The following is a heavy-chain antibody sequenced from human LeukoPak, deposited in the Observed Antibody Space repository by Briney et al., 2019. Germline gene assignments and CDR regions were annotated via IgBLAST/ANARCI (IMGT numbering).Heavy chain of an antibody. CDR1: GFTFSSYS. Sequence: PGGSLRLSCAASGFTFSSYSMNWVRQAPGKGLEWVSSISRSSSYIYYADSVKGRFTISRDNAKNSLYLQMNSLRAEDTAVYYCARVSRGYCSSTSCYAGDYWGQGTLVTVSS. V-gene: IGHV3-21*01. J-gene: IGHJ4*02. CDR3: ARVSRGYCSSTSCYAGDY. CDR2: ISRSSSYI. D-gene: IGHD2-2*01.